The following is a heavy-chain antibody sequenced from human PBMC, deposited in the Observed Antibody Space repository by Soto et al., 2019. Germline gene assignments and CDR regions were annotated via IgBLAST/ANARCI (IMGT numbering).Heavy chain of an antibody. CDR1: GFNFRNYG. Sequence: PGGSQRLPNAASGFNFRNYGIRWVRQAPGKGLEWVAVISYDGSNKYYADSVKGRFTISRDNSKNTLYLQMNSLRAEDTAVYYCAKGIDDYGDQGFDYWGQGTLVTVSS. D-gene: IGHD4-17*01. J-gene: IGHJ4*02. CDR2: ISYDGSNK. CDR3: AKGIDDYGDQGFDY. V-gene: IGHV3-30*18.